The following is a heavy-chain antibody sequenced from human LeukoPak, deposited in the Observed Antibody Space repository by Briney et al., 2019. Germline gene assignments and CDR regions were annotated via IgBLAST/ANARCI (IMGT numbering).Heavy chain of an antibody. CDR1: GFTFSSYG. D-gene: IGHD3-16*01. J-gene: IGHJ5*02. Sequence: GGSLRLSCAASGFTFSSYGMHWVRQAPGKGLEWVAVISYDGSNKYYADSVKGRFTISRDNSKNTLYLQMNSLRAEDTAVYYCAKQCRPWDYVWGSVDPWGQGTLVTVSS. CDR3: AKQCRPWDYVWGSVDP. CDR2: ISYDGSNK. V-gene: IGHV3-30*18.